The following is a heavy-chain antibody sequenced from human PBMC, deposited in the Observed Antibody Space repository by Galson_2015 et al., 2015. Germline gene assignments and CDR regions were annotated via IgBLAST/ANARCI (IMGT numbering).Heavy chain of an antibody. V-gene: IGHV3-30*18. Sequence: SLRLSCAASGFTFNTSGMHWVRQAPGKGLEWVAAISFDGTYKNYADSVKGRFTISRDNFKSTVYLQMSGLRPEDTAVYYCANPSGGGSYAFDYWGQGSLVTVSS. CDR3: ANPSGGGSYAFDY. CDR2: ISFDGTYK. J-gene: IGHJ4*02. D-gene: IGHD1-26*01. CDR1: GFTFNTSG.